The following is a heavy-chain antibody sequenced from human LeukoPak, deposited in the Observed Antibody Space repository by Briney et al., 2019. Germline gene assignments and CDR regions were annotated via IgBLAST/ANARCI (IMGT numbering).Heavy chain of an antibody. V-gene: IGHV3-30-3*01. CDR2: ISYGGSNK. D-gene: IGHD6-13*01. J-gene: IGHJ5*02. CDR1: GFTFSSYA. CDR3: ARAQANSRSVFDNWFDP. Sequence: GGSLRLSCAASGFTFSSYAMHWVRQAPGKGLEWVAVISYGGSNKYYADSVKGRFTISRDNSKNTLYLQMNSLRAEDTAVYYCARAQANSRSVFDNWFDPWGQGTLVTVSS.